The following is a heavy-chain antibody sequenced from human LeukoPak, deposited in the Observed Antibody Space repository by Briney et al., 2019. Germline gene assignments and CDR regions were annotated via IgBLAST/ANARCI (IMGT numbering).Heavy chain of an antibody. CDR1: GYTFTRYY. CDR3: ARKGGTTVTTEAEYYYYYMDV. D-gene: IGHD4-17*01. Sequence: ASVRVSCKASGYTFTRYYMHWVRQAPGQGLEWMGIINPSGGNTNYAQKFQGRVTMTRDMSTSTVYMELSSLRSEDTAVYYCARKGGTTVTTEAEYYYYYMDVWGKGTTVTISS. V-gene: IGHV1-46*01. CDR2: INPSGGNT. J-gene: IGHJ6*03.